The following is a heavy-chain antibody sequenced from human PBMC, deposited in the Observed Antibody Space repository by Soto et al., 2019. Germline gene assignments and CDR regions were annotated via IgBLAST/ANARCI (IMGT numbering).Heavy chain of an antibody. CDR1: GGTFSNCG. D-gene: IGHD3-22*01. Sequence: SVKVSCKASGGTFSNCGISWVRQAPGQGLEWMGGIIPIFGTANYAQKFQGRVTITADESTSTAYMELSSLRSEDTAVYYCATPTHDSSHPRPFDYWGQGTLVTVSS. V-gene: IGHV1-69*13. J-gene: IGHJ4*02. CDR3: ATPTHDSSHPRPFDY. CDR2: IIPIFGTA.